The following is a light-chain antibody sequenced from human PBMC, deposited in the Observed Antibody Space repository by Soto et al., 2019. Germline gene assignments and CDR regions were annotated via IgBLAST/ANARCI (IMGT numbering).Light chain of an antibody. J-gene: IGLJ1*01. CDR2: RDN. CDR3: AAWDDSLRGFV. V-gene: IGLV1-44*01. CDR1: SSDILSNT. Sequence: QSVLTQPPSASGTPGQRVTISCSGTSSDILSNTVNWYQRLPGAAPKLLIYRDNQRPSGVPDRFSGSKSGTSASLGISGLQSGDAADYYCAAWDDSLRGFVFGTGTKVTVL.